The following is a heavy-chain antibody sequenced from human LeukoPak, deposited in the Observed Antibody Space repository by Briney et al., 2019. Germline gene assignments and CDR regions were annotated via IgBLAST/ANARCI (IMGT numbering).Heavy chain of an antibody. CDR2: IYYSGST. J-gene: IGHJ5*02. D-gene: IGHD3-10*01. CDR3: ARGIGLWFGELFGSYWFDP. Sequence: PSETLSLTCTVSGGSISSYYWSWIRQPPGKGLEWIGYIYYSGSTNCNPSLKSRVTISVDTSKNQFSLKLSSVTAADTAVYYCARGIGLWFGELFGSYWFDPWGQGTLVTVSS. V-gene: IGHV4-59*08. CDR1: GGSISSYY.